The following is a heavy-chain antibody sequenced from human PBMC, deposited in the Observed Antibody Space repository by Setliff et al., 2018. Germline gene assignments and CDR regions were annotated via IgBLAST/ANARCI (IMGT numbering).Heavy chain of an antibody. Sequence: SVKVSCKASGGTFSSYAISWVRQAPGQGLEWMGRIIPIFGTANYAQKFQGRVTITADESTSTAYMELSSLRSEDPAVYYCARDPPHDFWSGYYGRGGYYYYMDVWGKGTTVTVSS. D-gene: IGHD3-3*01. CDR1: GGTFSSYA. CDR3: ARDPPHDFWSGYYGRGGYYYYMDV. V-gene: IGHV1-69*13. J-gene: IGHJ6*03. CDR2: IIPIFGTA.